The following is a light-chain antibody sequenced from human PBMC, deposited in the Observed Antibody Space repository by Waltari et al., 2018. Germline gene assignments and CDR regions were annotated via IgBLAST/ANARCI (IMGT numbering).Light chain of an antibody. Sequence: EIVMTQSPATLSVSPGETATLSCRASKSVSSNVAWYQKKPGQAPRLLIYDASTRATSIPARFRGSGSGTEFTLTISSLQSEDFAVYYCQQYNRWPPITFGQGTRLEIK. CDR3: QQYNRWPPIT. CDR2: DAS. CDR1: KSVSSN. V-gene: IGKV3-15*01. J-gene: IGKJ5*01.